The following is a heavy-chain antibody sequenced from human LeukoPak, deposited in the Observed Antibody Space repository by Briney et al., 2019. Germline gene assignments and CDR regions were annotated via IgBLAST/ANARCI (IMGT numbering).Heavy chain of an antibody. J-gene: IGHJ6*02. V-gene: IGHV1-2*02. CDR2: INPSSGGT. CDR1: GYTFTGYY. D-gene: IGHD1-26*01. Sequence: ASVKVSCKASGYTFTGYYMHWVRQAPGQGREWMGWINPSSGGTNYAQKFQGRVTMTRDTSISTAYMELSRLRSDDTAVYYCARGPVRSWHGYYYYGMDVWGQGTTVTVSS. CDR3: ARGPVRSWHGYYYYGMDV.